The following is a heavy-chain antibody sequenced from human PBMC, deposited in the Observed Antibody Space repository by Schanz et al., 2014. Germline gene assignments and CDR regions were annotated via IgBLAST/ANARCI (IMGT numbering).Heavy chain of an antibody. J-gene: IGHJ4*02. CDR3: AKDRVGALYYFDY. CDR2: INPNSGGT. D-gene: IGHD1-26*01. CDR1: GYTFTGYS. Sequence: QVQLVQSGADVKKPGASVKVSCKASGYTFTGYSMHWVRQAPGQGLEWMGRINPNSGGTNYAQKFQGRVTMTRDTSISTAYMELSRLRYDDTAVYYCAKDRVGALYYFDYWGQGTLVTVSS. V-gene: IGHV1-2*06.